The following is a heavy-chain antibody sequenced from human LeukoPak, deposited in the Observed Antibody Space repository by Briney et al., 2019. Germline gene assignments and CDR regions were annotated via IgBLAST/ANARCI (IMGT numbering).Heavy chain of an antibody. CDR2: IYYSGST. D-gene: IGHD6-19*01. CDR1: GGPISPYY. Sequence: SETLSLTCTVSGGPISPYYWSWIRQPPGKGLEWIGYIYYSGSTNYNPSLKSRVTISVDTSNKQFSLKLSSVTAADTAVYYCAREVAYSSGWYFDYWGQGTLDTVSS. V-gene: IGHV4-59*01. J-gene: IGHJ4*02. CDR3: AREVAYSSGWYFDY.